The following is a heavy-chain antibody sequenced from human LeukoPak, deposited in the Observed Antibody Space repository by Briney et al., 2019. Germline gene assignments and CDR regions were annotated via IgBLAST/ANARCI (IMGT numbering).Heavy chain of an antibody. CDR3: ARRSQLSSSSDY. CDR2: INSDGTST. Sequence: SGGSLRLSCAASGFTFSSYWTHWVRQAPGKGLVWVSRINSDGTSTSYADSVKGRFTISRDNAKDTLYLQMNSLRAEDTAVYYCARRSQLSSSSDYWGQGTLVTVSS. V-gene: IGHV3-74*01. J-gene: IGHJ4*02. CDR1: GFTFSSYW. D-gene: IGHD2-2*01.